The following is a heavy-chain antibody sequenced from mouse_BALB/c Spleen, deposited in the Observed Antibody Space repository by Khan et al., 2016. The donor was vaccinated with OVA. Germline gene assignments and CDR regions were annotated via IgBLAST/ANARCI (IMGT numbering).Heavy chain of an antibody. CDR2: ISSDGDYT. Sequence: EVQLVESGGGLVKPGGSLKLSCAASGFTFSTYAMSWVRQTPEKRLEWVATISSDGDYTYYPDNVTGRFTISRDNAKNTLYLQMSSLRSEDTAMYYCARSPYSNFAYWGQGTLVTVSA. D-gene: IGHD2-5*01. CDR1: GFTFSTYA. CDR3: ARSPYSNFAY. J-gene: IGHJ3*01. V-gene: IGHV5-9-3*01.